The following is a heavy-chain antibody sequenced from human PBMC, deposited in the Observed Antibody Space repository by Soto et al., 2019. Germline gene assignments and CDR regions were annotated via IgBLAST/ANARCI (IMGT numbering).Heavy chain of an antibody. J-gene: IGHJ5*02. CDR3: AKNSRAEYCSGGSFYLNWFDP. CDR2: ISYDGSNK. CDR1: GFTFSSYG. D-gene: IGHD2-15*01. Sequence: QVQLVESGGGVVQPGRSLRLSCAASGFTFSSYGMHWVRQAPGKGLEWVAVISYDGSNKYYADSVKGRFTISRDNSKNTLYLKMNSLRAEDTAVYYCAKNSRAEYCSGGSFYLNWFDPWGQGTMVTVSS. V-gene: IGHV3-30*18.